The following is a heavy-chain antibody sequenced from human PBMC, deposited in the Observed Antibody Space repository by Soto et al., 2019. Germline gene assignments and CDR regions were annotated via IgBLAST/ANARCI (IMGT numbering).Heavy chain of an antibody. V-gene: IGHV5-51*01. J-gene: IGHJ6*02. CDR2: IYPGDSDT. Sequence: GESLKISCKGSGYSFTTYWIGWVRQMPGKGLEWMGIIYPGDSDTRYSPSFQGQVTISADKSNRIAYLQWTSLKASDTAMYYCARHRLQRPGTYYYYGMDVWGQGTTVTAP. CDR1: GYSFTTYW. CDR3: ARHRLQRPGTYYYYGMDV. D-gene: IGHD4-4*01.